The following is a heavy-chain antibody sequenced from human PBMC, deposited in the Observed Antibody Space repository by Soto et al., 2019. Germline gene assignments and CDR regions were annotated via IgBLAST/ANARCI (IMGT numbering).Heavy chain of an antibody. Sequence: ASLKVSCKAAGYSFSRSGISWARQAPGQGPEWMGWISSYNGDTNYAQTFQGRVTMTTDTSTSTAYMELRSLRSDDTAVYYCAREGVAPYYYYGMDVWRQGTPVPVSS. J-gene: IGHJ6*02. CDR1: GYSFSRSG. D-gene: IGHD5-12*01. V-gene: IGHV1-18*01. CDR3: AREGVAPYYYYGMDV. CDR2: ISSYNGDT.